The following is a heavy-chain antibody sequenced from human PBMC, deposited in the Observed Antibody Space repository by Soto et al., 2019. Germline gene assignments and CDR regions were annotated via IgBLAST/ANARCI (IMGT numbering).Heavy chain of an antibody. D-gene: IGHD2-15*01. CDR2: IIPILGIA. J-gene: IGHJ6*03. CDR1: GGTFSSYT. Sequence: SVKVSCKASGGTFSSYTISWVLQAPGQGLEWMGRIIPILGIANYAQKFQGRVTITADKSTSTAYMGLSSLRSEDTAVYYCARDRRVVVAATVDYYYYMDVWGKGSTVTVSS. CDR3: ARDRRVVVAATVDYYYYMDV. V-gene: IGHV1-69*04.